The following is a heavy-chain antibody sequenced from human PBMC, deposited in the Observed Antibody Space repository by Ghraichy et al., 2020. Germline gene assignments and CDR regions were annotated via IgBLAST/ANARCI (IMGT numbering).Heavy chain of an antibody. Sequence: ASVKVSCKASGYTFTSYYMHWVRQAPGQGLEWMGIINPSGGSTSYAQKFQGRVTMTRDTSTSTVYMELSSLRSEDTAVYYCANALETGTIFYWGQGTLVTVSS. D-gene: IGHD1-7*01. V-gene: IGHV1-46*01. J-gene: IGHJ4*02. CDR3: ANALETGTIFY. CDR1: GYTFTSYY. CDR2: INPSGGST.